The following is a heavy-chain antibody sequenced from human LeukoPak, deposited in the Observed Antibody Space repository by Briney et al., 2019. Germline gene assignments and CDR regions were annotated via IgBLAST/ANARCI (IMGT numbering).Heavy chain of an antibody. CDR3: AFDGGVIVTSDAFDI. Sequence: PGRSLRLSCAPSGYTFTGYYMHWVRQAPGQGLEWMGGIIPIFGTANYAQKFQGRVTITADESTSTAYMELSSLRSEDTAVYYCAFDGGVIVTSDAFDIWGQGTMVTVSS. CDR2: IIPIFGTA. CDR1: GYTFTGYY. J-gene: IGHJ3*02. V-gene: IGHV1-69*01. D-gene: IGHD3-16*02.